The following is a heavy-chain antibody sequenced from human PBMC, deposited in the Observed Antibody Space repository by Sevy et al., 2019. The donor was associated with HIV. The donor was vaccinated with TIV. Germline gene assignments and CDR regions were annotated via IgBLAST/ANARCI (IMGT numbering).Heavy chain of an antibody. V-gene: IGHV3-49*03. CDR2: ITRNSYEAYGGTA. CDR1: GFTFDDYA. D-gene: IGHD5-12*01. J-gene: IGHJ4*02. Sequence: GGSLRLSCTASGFTFDDYAMSWFRQAPGKGLEWVAFITRNSYEAYGGTAEYAASVKAKFLISRDDSKSIAYLQMNSLKTEDTAVYYCTRGLATADTPEYYFDYWGQGTLVTVSS. CDR3: TRGLATADTPEYYFDY.